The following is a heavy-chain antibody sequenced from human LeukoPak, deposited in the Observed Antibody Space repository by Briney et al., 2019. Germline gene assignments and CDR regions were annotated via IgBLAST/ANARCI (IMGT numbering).Heavy chain of an antibody. CDR1: GFTFSSSG. J-gene: IGHJ4*02. D-gene: IGHD3-22*01. CDR3: AKDSYDRSGYYYYYFAY. Sequence: QPGRSLRLSCAASGFTFSSSGMHWVRQAPGKGLEWVAVISYDGSNKYYADSVKGRFTISRDNSKNTLYLRMNSLRAGDTAVYYCAKDSYDRSGYYYYYFAYWGQGTQVTVSS. CDR2: ISYDGSNK. V-gene: IGHV3-30*18.